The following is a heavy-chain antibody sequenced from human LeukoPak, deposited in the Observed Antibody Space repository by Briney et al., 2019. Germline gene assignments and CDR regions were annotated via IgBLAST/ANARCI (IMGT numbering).Heavy chain of an antibody. CDR1: GYRIPSYW. CDR2: IDPSDSYI. V-gene: IGHV5-10-1*01. J-gene: IGHJ4*02. D-gene: IGHD2-15*01. Sequence: GESLKISCKGSGYRIPSYWISWVRQMPGKGLEWMGMIDPSDSYISYSPSFQGHVTISADSSKSTAYLQWNSLKASDTAMYYCARHFYAASSFIDSCGQGTLVTVSS. CDR3: ARHFYAASSFIDS.